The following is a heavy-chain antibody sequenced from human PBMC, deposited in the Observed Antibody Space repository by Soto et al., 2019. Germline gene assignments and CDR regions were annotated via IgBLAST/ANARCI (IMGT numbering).Heavy chain of an antibody. V-gene: IGHV4-59*08. CDR1: GGSISSYY. Sequence: PSETLSLTCTVSGGSISSYYWSWSRQPPGKGLEWIGYIYYSGSTNYNPSLKSRVTISVDTSKNQFSLKLSSVTAADTAVYYCARHETENPYYMDVWGKGTTVTVSS. CDR3: ARHETENPYYMDV. CDR2: IYYSGST. J-gene: IGHJ6*03.